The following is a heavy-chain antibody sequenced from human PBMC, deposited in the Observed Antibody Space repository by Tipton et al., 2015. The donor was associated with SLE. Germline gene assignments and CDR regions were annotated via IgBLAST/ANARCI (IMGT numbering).Heavy chain of an antibody. CDR1: GGSITSGSYY. Sequence: TLSLTCTVSGGSITSGSYYWNWIRQPAGKGLEWIGRIYTSGSTNYNPSFKSRVTMSVDTSENQFSLKLNSVTAADTAVYYCAATHYDFWSGPGAKYGMDVWGQGTTVTVSS. CDR3: AATHYDFWSGPGAKYGMDV. V-gene: IGHV4-61*02. D-gene: IGHD3-3*01. CDR2: IYTSGST. J-gene: IGHJ6*02.